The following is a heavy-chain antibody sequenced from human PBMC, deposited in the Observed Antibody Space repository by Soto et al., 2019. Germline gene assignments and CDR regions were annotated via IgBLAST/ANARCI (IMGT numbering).Heavy chain of an antibody. D-gene: IGHD5-12*01. Sequence: QVQLVQSGAEEKKPGASVKVSCKASGYTFTNYATHWVRQAPGQRLEWMGWINAGNGNTKYSQKFHGRVTITRDTSASTPYMELSSLRSEDTAVYYCAGVSGYYLPDYWGQGTLVTVSS. CDR1: GYTFTNYA. CDR2: INAGNGNT. CDR3: AGVSGYYLPDY. J-gene: IGHJ4*02. V-gene: IGHV1-3*05.